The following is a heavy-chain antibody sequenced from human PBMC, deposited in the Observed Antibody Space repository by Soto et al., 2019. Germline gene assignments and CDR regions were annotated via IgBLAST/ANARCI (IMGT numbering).Heavy chain of an antibody. CDR2: IYHSGST. Sequence: QLQLQESGSGLVKPSQTLSLTCAVSGGSISSGGYSWSWIRQPPGKGLEWIGYIYHSGSTYYNPSLNSRVTITADRSKNQSSLKLSPVPAAATSVYYCARVPGLWGRGTLVTVSS. J-gene: IGHJ2*01. V-gene: IGHV4-30-2*01. CDR1: GGSISSGGYS. CDR3: ARVPGL.